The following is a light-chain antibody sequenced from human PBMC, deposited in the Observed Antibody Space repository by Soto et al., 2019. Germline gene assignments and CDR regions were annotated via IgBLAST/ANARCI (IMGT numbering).Light chain of an antibody. V-gene: IGKV3-15*01. Sequence: IMVDQYPATLCVVSGESSSRSWRASQRVSSNLAWYQQKPGQAPRLLIYGASTRATGIPARFSGSGSGTEFTLTISSLHSEDFAVYYCQQYSNSPRTFGQGTKVDIK. J-gene: IGKJ1*01. CDR3: QQYSNSPRT. CDR2: GAS. CDR1: QRVSSN.